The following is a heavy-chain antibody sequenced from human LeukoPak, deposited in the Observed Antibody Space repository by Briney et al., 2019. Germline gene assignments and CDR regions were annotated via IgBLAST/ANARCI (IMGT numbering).Heavy chain of an antibody. D-gene: IGHD3-10*01. CDR1: GFTFSSYW. Sequence: GGSLRLSCAASGFTFSSYWMSWVRQATGKGLEWVANIKLDGSEKYYVDSVKGRFTISRDNAKNSLYLQMSSLRAEDTAVYYCAREWLMVRGVRDCWGQGTLVTVSS. J-gene: IGHJ4*02. CDR3: AREWLMVRGVRDC. CDR2: IKLDGSEK. V-gene: IGHV3-7*03.